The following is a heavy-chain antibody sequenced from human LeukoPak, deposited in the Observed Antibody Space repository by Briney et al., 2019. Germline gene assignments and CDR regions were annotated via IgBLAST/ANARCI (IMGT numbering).Heavy chain of an antibody. V-gene: IGHV3-30*03. J-gene: IGHJ4*02. CDR2: ISYDGSNK. CDR3: ARSEFRLPGNYFDY. CDR1: GFTFSDYY. D-gene: IGHD3-10*01. Sequence: GGSLRLSCAVSGFTFSDYYMTWICQAPGKGLEWVAVISYDGSNKYYADSVKGRFTISRDNSKNTLYLQMNSPRAEDTAVYYCARSEFRLPGNYFDYWGQGTLVTVSS.